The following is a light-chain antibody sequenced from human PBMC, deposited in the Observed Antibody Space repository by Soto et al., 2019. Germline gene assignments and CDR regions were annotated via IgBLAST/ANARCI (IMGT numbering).Light chain of an antibody. CDR2: EVV. J-gene: IGLJ1*01. Sequence: QSVLTQPPSASGSPGQSVTISCTGTKNDIGVYDFVSWYQHHPGKAPRLIIYEVVQRPSGVPDRFSGSQSGNTASLTVSGLQAADEAEYFCISYKTDATFPFGTGTKV. CDR1: KNDIGVYDF. CDR3: ISYKTDATFP. V-gene: IGLV2-8*01.